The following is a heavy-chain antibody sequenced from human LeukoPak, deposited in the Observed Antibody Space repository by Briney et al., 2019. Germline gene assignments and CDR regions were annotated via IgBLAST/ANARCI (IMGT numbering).Heavy chain of an antibody. CDR2: IYHSGST. V-gene: IGHV4-30-2*01. CDR3: ARGSDLYCGGDCYPHLFDY. Sequence: SETLSLTCTVSGGSISSGGYYWSWIRQPPGKGLEWIGYIYHSGSTYYNPSLKSRVTISVDTSKNQFSLKLSSVTAADTAVYYCARGSDLYCGGDCYPHLFDYWGQGTLVTVSS. J-gene: IGHJ4*02. CDR1: GGSISSGGYY. D-gene: IGHD2-21*02.